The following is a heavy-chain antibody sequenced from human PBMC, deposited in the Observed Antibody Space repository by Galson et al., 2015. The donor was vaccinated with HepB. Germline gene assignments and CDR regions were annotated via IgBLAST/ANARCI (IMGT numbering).Heavy chain of an antibody. CDR2: ISVSEST. CDR3: ARDVDGNYLFDY. D-gene: IGHD1-7*01. Sequence: ETLSLTCTVSGGSISSYYWSWIRQPAGKGLGWIGRISVSESTKYNPSLKSRVSMSIDRSKKHFSLKLSSLTAADTAVYYCARDVDGNYLFDYWGQGILVTVSS. J-gene: IGHJ4*02. V-gene: IGHV4-4*07. CDR1: GGSISSYY.